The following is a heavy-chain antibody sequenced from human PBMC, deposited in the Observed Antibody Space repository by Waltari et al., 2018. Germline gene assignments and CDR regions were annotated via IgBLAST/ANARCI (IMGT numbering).Heavy chain of an antibody. J-gene: IGHJ4*02. CDR2: IKEDGSKK. V-gene: IGHV3-7*01. D-gene: IGHD3-3*01. CDR3: VRHGFWNFDF. CDR1: GFTFGGNW. Sequence: EVQLVESGGGLVQPGGSLRPSCAGSGFTFGGNWMAWVRQAPGKGLEWVANIKEDGSKKNYVDSVEGRFTISRDNAKNSLYLQMNSLRAEDTALYYCVRHGFWNFDFWGQGTLVTVSS.